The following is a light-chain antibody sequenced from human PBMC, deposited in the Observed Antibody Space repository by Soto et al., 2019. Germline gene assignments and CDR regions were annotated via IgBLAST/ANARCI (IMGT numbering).Light chain of an antibody. Sequence: QPVLTQSPSASASLGASVKLTCTLSSGYSTYGIAWHQQQPEKGPRFLMKLNSDGSHKKGDGIPDRFSGSSSGAERYLTISSLQLEDEADYYCQTWGTGIWVFGGGTKVTVL. J-gene: IGLJ3*02. CDR1: SGYSTYG. V-gene: IGLV4-69*01. CDR2: LNSDGSH. CDR3: QTWGTGIWV.